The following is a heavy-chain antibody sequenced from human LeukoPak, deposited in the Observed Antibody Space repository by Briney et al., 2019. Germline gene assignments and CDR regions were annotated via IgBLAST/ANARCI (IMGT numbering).Heavy chain of an antibody. D-gene: IGHD1-20*01. CDR2: INPTGGST. V-gene: IGHV1-46*01. CDR3: ARDRARYNWNPDPLHDAFDI. Sequence: GASVKVSCKASGYTFTSYYMHWVRQAPGQGLEWMGLINPTGGSTGYAQKFQGRVTMTRDMSTSTDYMELSSLRSEDTAIYYCARDRARYNWNPDPLHDAFDIWGQGTMVTVSS. J-gene: IGHJ3*02. CDR1: GYTFTSYY.